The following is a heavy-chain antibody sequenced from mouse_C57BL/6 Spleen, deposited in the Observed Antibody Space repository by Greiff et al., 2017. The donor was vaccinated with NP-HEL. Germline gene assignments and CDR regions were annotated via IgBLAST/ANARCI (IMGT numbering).Heavy chain of an antibody. Sequence: VQLQQSGAELVKPGASVKMSCKASGYTFTSYWITWVKQRPGQGLEWIGDIYPGSGSTNYNEKFKSKATLTVDTSSSTAYMQLSSLTSEDSAVYYGARPLYYGSDYAMDYWGQGTSVTVSS. CDR2: IYPGSGST. CDR3: ARPLYYGSDYAMDY. CDR1: GYTFTSYW. D-gene: IGHD1-1*01. J-gene: IGHJ4*01. V-gene: IGHV1-55*01.